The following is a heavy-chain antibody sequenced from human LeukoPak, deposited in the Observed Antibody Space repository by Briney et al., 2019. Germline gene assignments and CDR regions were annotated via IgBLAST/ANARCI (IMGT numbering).Heavy chain of an antibody. CDR2: LYNTGNT. J-gene: IGHJ4*01. Sequence: GGSLRLSCAASGFTVNSNYLSWVRQAPGKGLEWVSTLYNTGNTYYANSVKGRFSISRDNSKNTLYLQMNSLRAEDTAVYYCAKTRIVCTSVSCPGGGFDYWGHGTLVTVSS. V-gene: IGHV3-53*01. D-gene: IGHD2-2*01. CDR3: AKTRIVCTSVSCPGGGFDY. CDR1: GFTVNSNY.